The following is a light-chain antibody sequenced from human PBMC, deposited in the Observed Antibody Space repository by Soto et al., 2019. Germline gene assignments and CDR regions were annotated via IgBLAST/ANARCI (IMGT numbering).Light chain of an antibody. J-gene: IGLJ2*01. CDR1: SSNIGTNY. CDR3: AAWDDSLREVV. Sequence: QSVLTQPSSASGTPGQRVTISCSGSSSNIGTNYVYWYQHLPGTAPKLLIYRNSQRPSGLPDRFSGSKSGPSASLAIRGLRSEDEADYYCAAWDDSLREVVFGGGTNLTVL. V-gene: IGLV1-47*01. CDR2: RNS.